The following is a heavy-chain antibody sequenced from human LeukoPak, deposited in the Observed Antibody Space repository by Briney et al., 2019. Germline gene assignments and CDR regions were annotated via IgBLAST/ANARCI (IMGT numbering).Heavy chain of an antibody. CDR3: AKTSRVNTGYDSPFDY. Sequence: PGGSLRLSCAASGFTFSTYAMSWVRQAPGKGLEWVSDLRGSGTDTYYADSVRGRFTISRDNSTNTLYLKMNSLRAEDTAIYYCAKTSRVNTGYDSPFDYWGQGTLVTATS. CDR2: LRGSGTDT. D-gene: IGHD5-12*01. V-gene: IGHV3-23*01. J-gene: IGHJ4*02. CDR1: GFTFSTYA.